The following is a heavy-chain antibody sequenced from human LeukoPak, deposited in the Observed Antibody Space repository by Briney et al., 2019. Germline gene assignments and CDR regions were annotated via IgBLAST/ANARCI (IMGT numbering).Heavy chain of an antibody. Sequence: SETLSLTCTVSGGSISSYYWNWIRQPPGKGLEWLGYINYSGNTNYNPSLKSRLTISRDTSKNHFSLKLSSVTAADTAVYHCARSRDGSWYFDIWGRGTQVTVSS. J-gene: IGHJ2*01. CDR2: INYSGNT. CDR1: GGSISSYY. V-gene: IGHV4-59*01. CDR3: ARSRDGSWYFDI. D-gene: IGHD3-10*01.